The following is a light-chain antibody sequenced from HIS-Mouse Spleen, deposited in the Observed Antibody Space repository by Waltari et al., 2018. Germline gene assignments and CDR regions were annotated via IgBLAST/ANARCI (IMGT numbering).Light chain of an antibody. CDR1: QSVSSSY. J-gene: IGKJ1*01. CDR2: GAS. Sequence: EIVLTQSPGTLSLSPGERATLSCRASQSVSSSYLAWYQQKPGQAPRHLIYGASSRATGIPDRFSGSGSGTDFTLTISRLGPEDFAVYYCQQYGSSPTWTFGQGTKVEI. V-gene: IGKV3-20*01. CDR3: QQYGSSPTWT.